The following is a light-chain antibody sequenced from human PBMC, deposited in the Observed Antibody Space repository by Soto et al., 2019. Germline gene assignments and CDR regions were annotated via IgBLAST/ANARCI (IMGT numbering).Light chain of an antibody. Sequence: QSALTQPASVSGSPGQSIAISCTGTSSDVGAYNYVSWYQQHPGKAPKLMIYDASNRPSGVSNRFSGSKSGNTASLTISGLQAEDEADYYCNSYTTSSTYVFGTGTKVTV. CDR1: SSDVGAYNY. V-gene: IGLV2-14*03. CDR3: NSYTTSSTYV. J-gene: IGLJ1*01. CDR2: DAS.